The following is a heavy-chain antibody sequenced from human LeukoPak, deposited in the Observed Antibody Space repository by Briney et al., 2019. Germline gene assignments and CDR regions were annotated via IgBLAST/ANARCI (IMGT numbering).Heavy chain of an antibody. CDR1: GFTFSSYD. V-gene: IGHV3-13*01. Sequence: GGSLRLSCAASGFTFSSYDMHWVRQGTGKGLEWVSAIGTTGDTYYPGSVKGRFTISRENAKNSLYLQMNSLRAEDTAVYYCVRDRPDYGAERFDCWGQGTLLTVCS. J-gene: IGHJ4*02. CDR3: VRDRPDYGAERFDC. D-gene: IGHD4-17*01. CDR2: IGTTGDT.